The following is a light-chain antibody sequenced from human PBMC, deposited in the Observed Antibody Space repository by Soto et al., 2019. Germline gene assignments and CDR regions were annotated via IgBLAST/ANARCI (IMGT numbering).Light chain of an antibody. CDR2: GLN. J-gene: IGLJ2*01. V-gene: IGLV2-11*01. CDR1: SSDVSAYDY. Sequence: QSALTQPRSVSGSPGQSVTISCTGTSSDVSAYDYVSWYQHRPGKPPKLMIYGLNNRPSGVPDRFSGSKSGNSASLTISGLQAEDEAAYYCCSYAGTYPVVVFGGGTKLTVL. CDR3: CSYAGTYPVVV.